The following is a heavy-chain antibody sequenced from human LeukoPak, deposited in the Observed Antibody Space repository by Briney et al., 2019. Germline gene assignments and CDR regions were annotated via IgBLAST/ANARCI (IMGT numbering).Heavy chain of an antibody. Sequence: GGSLRLSCAASGFTFSSYAMTWVRQAPGKGPEWVSDITGSAHSTNYADSVKGRFTISRDNSKNTLYLQMNSLTAEDTAVYYCAKGRRGVGTTDFDYWGQGTLVTVSS. CDR2: ITGSAHST. D-gene: IGHD1-26*01. CDR1: GFTFSSYA. V-gene: IGHV3-23*01. J-gene: IGHJ4*02. CDR3: AKGRRGVGTTDFDY.